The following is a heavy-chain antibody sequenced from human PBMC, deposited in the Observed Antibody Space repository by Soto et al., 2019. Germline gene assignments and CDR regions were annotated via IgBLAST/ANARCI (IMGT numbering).Heavy chain of an antibody. D-gene: IGHD5-18*01. CDR3: ASTEPRGYSYGGWFDP. CDR2: ISSSGSTI. CDR1: GFTFSDYY. V-gene: IGHV3-11*01. Sequence: GGSLRLSCAASGFTFSDYYMSWIRQAPGKGLEWVSYISSSGSTIYYADSVKGRFTISRDNAKNSLYLQMNSLRAEDTAVYYCASTEPRGYSYGGWFDPWGQGTLVTVSS. J-gene: IGHJ5*02.